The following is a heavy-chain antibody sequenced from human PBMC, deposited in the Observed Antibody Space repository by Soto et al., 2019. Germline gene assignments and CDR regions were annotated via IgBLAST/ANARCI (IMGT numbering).Heavy chain of an antibody. CDR3: ARGLDSGDYVDSFDP. V-gene: IGHV3-11*01. J-gene: IGHJ5*02. CDR2: ISSSGSTI. D-gene: IGHD4-17*01. Sequence: PGVSRRLSCAASRFSLSHYYMTWIRPARGKGLERVSYISSSGSTIYYADSVKSRFTISRGSAKNSLYLQMHSLRAEDTAAYYCARGLDSGDYVDSFDPWGQGPLVTV. CDR1: RFSLSHYY.